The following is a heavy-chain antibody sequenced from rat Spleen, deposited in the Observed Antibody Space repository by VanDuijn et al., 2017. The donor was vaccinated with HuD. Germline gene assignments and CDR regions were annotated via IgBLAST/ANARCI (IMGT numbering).Heavy chain of an antibody. D-gene: IGHD5-1*01. V-gene: IGHV5-29*01. J-gene: IGHJ1*01. CDR1: GFTFSNNW. CDR3: TTGSSYWYFDF. CDR2: ISFEGDGT. Sequence: EVQLVESGGGLVQPGSPLKLSCAASGFTFSNNWVNWIRQAPTKGLEWVASISFEGDGTYYGDSVKGRFTISRDIAKSTLYLQMNSPTSEDTATYYCTTGSSYWYFDFWGPGTMVTVSS.